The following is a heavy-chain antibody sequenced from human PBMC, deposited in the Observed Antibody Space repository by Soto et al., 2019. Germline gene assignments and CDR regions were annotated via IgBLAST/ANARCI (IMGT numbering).Heavy chain of an antibody. CDR1: GFTFSSYG. J-gene: IGHJ5*02. V-gene: IGHV3-30*18. CDR3: AKVAGEGYFDWLLRGPANWFDP. D-gene: IGHD3-9*01. Sequence: GGSLRLSCAASGFTFSSYGMHWVRQAPGKGLEWVAVISYDGSNKYYADSVKGRFTISRDNSKNTLYLQMNSLRAEDTAVYYCAKVAGEGYFDWLLRGPANWFDPWGQGTLVTVSS. CDR2: ISYDGSNK.